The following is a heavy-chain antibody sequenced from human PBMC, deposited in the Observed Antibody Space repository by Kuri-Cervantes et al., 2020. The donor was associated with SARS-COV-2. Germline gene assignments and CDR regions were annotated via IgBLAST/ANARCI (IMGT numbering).Heavy chain of an antibody. J-gene: IGHJ4*02. Sequence: GGSLRLSCAASGFTLSACDMHWVRQVTGKGLEWVSTISTSGDTYNLNSVKGRFTIARDNSKSTLYLQMNSLRARDTAVYYCARDRAAAGVYYSDYWCQGTLVTVSS. CDR1: GFTLSACD. V-gene: IGHV3-13*01. D-gene: IGHD6-13*01. CDR2: ISTSGDT. CDR3: ARDRAAAGVYYSDY.